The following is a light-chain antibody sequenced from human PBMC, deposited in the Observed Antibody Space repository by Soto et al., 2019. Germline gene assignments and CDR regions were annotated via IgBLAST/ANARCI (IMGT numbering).Light chain of an antibody. CDR2: DAS. J-gene: IGKJ3*01. CDR3: QQYNSYLFT. V-gene: IGKV1-5*01. Sequence: DIPMTQSPSTLSASVGDRVTITCRASQSISSWLAWYQQKPGKAPKLLIYDASSLESGVPSRFSGSGSGTEFTLTISSLQPDDFATYYCQQYNSYLFTFGHGTKVDIK. CDR1: QSISSW.